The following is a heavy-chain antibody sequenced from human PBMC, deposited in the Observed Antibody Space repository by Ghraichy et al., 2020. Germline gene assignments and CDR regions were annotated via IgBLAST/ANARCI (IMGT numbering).Heavy chain of an antibody. D-gene: IGHD2-21*02. V-gene: IGHV3-48*02. CDR1: GFTFSTYS. J-gene: IGHJ3*02. CDR2: FGSGGNI. Sequence: GGSLRLSCATSGFTFSTYSLNWVRQAPGKGLEWVAYFGSGGNIYYADSVRGRFTISRDNAKNSLTLQMDSLRDEATAVYYCARDRSGAWRPDAFDSWGQGTMVIVSS. CDR3: ARDRSGAWRPDAFDS.